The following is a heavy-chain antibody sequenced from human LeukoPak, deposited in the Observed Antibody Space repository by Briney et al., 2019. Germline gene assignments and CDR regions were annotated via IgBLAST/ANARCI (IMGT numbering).Heavy chain of an antibody. J-gene: IGHJ4*02. V-gene: IGHV5-51*01. D-gene: IGHD2-8*01. CDR2: IYPGDSDT. Sequence: GESLKISCKGPGYSFTSYWIGWVRQMPGKGLEWMGIIYPGDSDTRYSPSFQGQVTISADKSISTAYLQWSSLKASDTAMYYCARGGAYCTNGVCYPYSSGWYEGQGYFDYWGQGTLVTVSS. CDR3: ARGGAYCTNGVCYPYSSGWYEGQGYFDY. CDR1: GYSFTSYW.